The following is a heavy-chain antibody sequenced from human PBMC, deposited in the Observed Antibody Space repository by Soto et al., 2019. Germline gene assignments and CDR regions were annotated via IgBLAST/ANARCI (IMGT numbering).Heavy chain of an antibody. CDR1: GFTFSSYA. Sequence: QVQLVESGGGVVQPGRSLRLSCAASGFTFSSYAMHWVRQAPGKGLEWVAVISYDGSNKYYADSVKGRFTISRDNSKNALYLQMNSLRAADTAVYYCARGSSWFRGSYFDYWGQGTLVTVSS. D-gene: IGHD6-13*01. CDR3: ARGSSWFRGSYFDY. CDR2: ISYDGSNK. V-gene: IGHV3-30-3*01. J-gene: IGHJ4*02.